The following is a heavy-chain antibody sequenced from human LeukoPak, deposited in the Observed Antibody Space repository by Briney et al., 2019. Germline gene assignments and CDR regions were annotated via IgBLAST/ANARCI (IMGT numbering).Heavy chain of an antibody. CDR2: ISSSGGTI. J-gene: IGHJ5*02. Sequence: GGSLRLSCAASGFTFSDYYMTWIRQAPGKGLEWVSYISSSGGTICYADSVKGRFTISRDNAKNSLYLQMNGLRDDDTAVYYCARGWSTTRNNWFDPWGQGALVTVSS. CDR1: GFTFSDYY. V-gene: IGHV3-11*01. D-gene: IGHD1-1*01. CDR3: ARGWSTTRNNWFDP.